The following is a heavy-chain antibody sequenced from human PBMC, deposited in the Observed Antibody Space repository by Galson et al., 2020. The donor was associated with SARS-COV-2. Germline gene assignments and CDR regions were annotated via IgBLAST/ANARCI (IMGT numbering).Heavy chain of an antibody. Sequence: SETLSLTCSVSGGSITTSSYYWGRNRQPTGKGLEWIGNIYHTGTTYYNPSLKSRVTISVATSNNHFSLRLGSVTAADTAMYYCANAQYFPGGFDPWGQGTLVTVSS. D-gene: IGHD3-10*01. CDR1: GGSITTSSYY. CDR2: IYHTGTT. J-gene: IGHJ5*02. CDR3: ANAQYFPGGFDP. V-gene: IGHV4-39*02.